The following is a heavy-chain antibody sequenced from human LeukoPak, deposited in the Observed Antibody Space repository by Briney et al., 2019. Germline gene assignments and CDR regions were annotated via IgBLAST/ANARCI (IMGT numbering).Heavy chain of an antibody. CDR1: GGSFSGYY. CDR3: ARVHYDSSGYYYAWFDP. CDR2: INHSGST. Sequence: PSETLSLTCAVYGGSFSGYYWSWIRQPPGKGLEWIGEINHSGSTNYNPSLKSRVTISVAASKHQFSLKVSSVTGADTAVYYCARVHYDSSGYYYAWFDPWGQGTLVTVSS. V-gene: IGHV4-34*01. J-gene: IGHJ5*02. D-gene: IGHD3-22*01.